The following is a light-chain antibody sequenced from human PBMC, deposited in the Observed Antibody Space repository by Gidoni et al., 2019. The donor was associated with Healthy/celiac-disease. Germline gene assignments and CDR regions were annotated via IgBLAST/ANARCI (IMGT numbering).Light chain of an antibody. Sequence: IVMTQSPLSLPVTPGKPSSTACSSNQSLLHSNGYNYFDWYLQKPGQSPQLLIYLGSNRASGVPYRFSGSGSGTDFTLKISRVEAEDVGVYYCMQALQTPPTFGQGTKVEIK. J-gene: IGKJ1*01. CDR1: QSLLHSNGYNY. CDR3: MQALQTPPT. V-gene: IGKV2-28*01. CDR2: LGS.